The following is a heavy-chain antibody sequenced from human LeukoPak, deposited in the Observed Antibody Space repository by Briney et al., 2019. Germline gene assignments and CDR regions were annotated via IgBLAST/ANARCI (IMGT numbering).Heavy chain of an antibody. CDR1: GFTFSSYA. CDR2: ISSSGGST. V-gene: IGHV3-23*01. J-gene: IGHJ3*02. D-gene: IGHD6-19*01. CDR3: AKGAGAEAFVI. Sequence: SGGSLRLSCAASGFTFSSYAMSWVRQAPGKGLEWVSAISSSGGSTYYADSVKGRFTISRDDSKNTLHLQMNSLRAEDTAVYYCAKGAGAEAFVIWGQGTMVTVSS.